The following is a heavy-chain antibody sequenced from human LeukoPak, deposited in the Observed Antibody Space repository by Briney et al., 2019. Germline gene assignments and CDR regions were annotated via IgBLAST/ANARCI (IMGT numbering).Heavy chain of an antibody. D-gene: IGHD2-15*01. CDR1: GYTFTNYG. CDR2: ISAYNGNT. V-gene: IGHV1-18*01. Sequence: GASVKVTFKASGYTFTNYGMKGVRQAPGQGLEWMGWISAYNGNTNYAQKLQGRVTMTTDTSTSTAYMELRNLRSDDTAFYYCARDDLDCGGGTCYPDDYWGQGTLVAVSS. J-gene: IGHJ4*02. CDR3: ARDDLDCGGGTCYPDDY.